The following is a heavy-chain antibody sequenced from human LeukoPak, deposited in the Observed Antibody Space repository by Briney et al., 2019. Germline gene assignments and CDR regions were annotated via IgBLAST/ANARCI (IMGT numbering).Heavy chain of an antibody. J-gene: IGHJ5*02. V-gene: IGHV3-21*01. CDR1: GFTFSSYS. CDR3: AREAIDFWSGYTINWFDP. CDR2: ISSSSSYI. Sequence: PGGSLRLSCAASGFTFSSYSMNWVRQAPGKGLEWVSSISSSSSYIYYADSVKGRFTISRDNAKNSLYLQMNSLRAEDTAVYYCAREAIDFWSGYTINWFDPWGQGTLVTVSS. D-gene: IGHD3-3*01.